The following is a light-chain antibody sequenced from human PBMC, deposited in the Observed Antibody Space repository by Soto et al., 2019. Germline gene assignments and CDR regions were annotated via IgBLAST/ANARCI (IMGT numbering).Light chain of an antibody. CDR1: SSNIGSNT. Sequence: QSVLTQPPSASGTPGQRVTSSCSGSSSNIGSNTVNWYQQLTVTAPKLVIYSNNQRPSGVPDRFSGSKSGTSASLAISGLQSADEADYYCVAWADSLNGYVVFGGGTKLTVL. J-gene: IGLJ2*01. V-gene: IGLV1-44*01. CDR3: VAWADSLNGYVV. CDR2: SNN.